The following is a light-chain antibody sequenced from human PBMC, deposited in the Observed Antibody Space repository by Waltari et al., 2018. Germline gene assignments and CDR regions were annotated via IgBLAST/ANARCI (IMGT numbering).Light chain of an antibody. CDR2: WAS. Sequence: DIVMTQSPDSLAVSLGERATINGKSSQSVLYRSDNKNYLGWYQQKPGLPPKLHIYWASTRESGVPDRFSGSGSGTDFTLTISSLQAEDVAVYYCQQYYGSPVTFGQGTRLEIK. CDR3: QQYYGSPVT. V-gene: IGKV4-1*01. J-gene: IGKJ5*01. CDR1: QSVLYRSDNKNY.